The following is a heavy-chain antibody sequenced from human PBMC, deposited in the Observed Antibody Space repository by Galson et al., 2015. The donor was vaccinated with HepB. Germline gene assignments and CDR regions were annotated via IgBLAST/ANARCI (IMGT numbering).Heavy chain of an antibody. V-gene: IGHV4-59*12. J-gene: IGHJ4*02. CDR3: ARDRKGYCTGTSCLWGIDY. CDR1: GDSISNFY. CDR2: VSNTGNT. D-gene: IGHD2-2*01. Sequence: TVSGDSISNFYWSWIRQPPGKGLEWIGYVSNTGNTNYKPSLKSRVSISVDTAKNQLSLKLSSVTAADTAVYYCARDRKGYCTGTSCLWGIDYWSQGTLVTVSS.